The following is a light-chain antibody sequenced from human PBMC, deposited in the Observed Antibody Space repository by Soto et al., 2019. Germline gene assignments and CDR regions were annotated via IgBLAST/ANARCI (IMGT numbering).Light chain of an antibody. CDR3: QQRRSWPPTIT. CDR2: DAS. V-gene: IGKV3-11*01. CDR1: QSVSSY. Sequence: EIVCAYSPATLSLSPVERATLSCRASQSVSSYLAWYQQKPGQAPRLLIYDASNRATGIPARFSGSGSGTDFTLTISSLEPEDFAVYYCQQRRSWPPTITFGQGTRLEIK. J-gene: IGKJ5*01.